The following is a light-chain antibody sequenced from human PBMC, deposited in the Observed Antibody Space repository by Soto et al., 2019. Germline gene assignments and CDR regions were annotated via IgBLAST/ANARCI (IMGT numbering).Light chain of an antibody. CDR2: DAS. CDR1: QDINNY. J-gene: IGKJ5*01. Sequence: DIQMTQSPSSLSASVGDRVTITCQASQDINNYLNWYYQKPGKAPKLLISDASTLETGAPSRFSGSRFETDFTFTISTLQPEGIATYYRQQYDNLPITFGQGTRLEIK. CDR3: QQYDNLPIT. V-gene: IGKV1-33*01.